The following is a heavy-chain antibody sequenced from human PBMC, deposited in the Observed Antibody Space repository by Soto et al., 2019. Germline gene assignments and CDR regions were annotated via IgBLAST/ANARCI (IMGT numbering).Heavy chain of an antibody. Sequence: GGSLRLSCAASGFTFSNFEMHWVRQAPGKGLEWVSYINTAGSTKYYAESVKGRFTISRDSARNSLFLQMNSLRAEDTAVYYCARAECSTPNCLTAYYSYGLDVWGQGTTVTV. J-gene: IGHJ6*02. D-gene: IGHD2-2*01. CDR2: INTAGSTK. CDR3: ARAECSTPNCLTAYYSYGLDV. V-gene: IGHV3-48*03. CDR1: GFTFSNFE.